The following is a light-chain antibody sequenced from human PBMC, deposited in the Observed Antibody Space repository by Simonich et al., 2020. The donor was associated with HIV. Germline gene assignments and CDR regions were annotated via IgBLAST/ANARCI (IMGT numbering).Light chain of an antibody. CDR1: QTVSKN. CDR2: DTS. Sequence: EIVMTQSPATLSVSPGERATLSCRASQTVSKNLAWYQQRRGQAPRLLIYDTSTRATGIPARFSGSGSGTEFTLTISSMQSEDFAVYYCQQYDNLPTFGGGTKVEIK. CDR3: QQYDNLPT. V-gene: IGKV3-15*01. J-gene: IGKJ4*01.